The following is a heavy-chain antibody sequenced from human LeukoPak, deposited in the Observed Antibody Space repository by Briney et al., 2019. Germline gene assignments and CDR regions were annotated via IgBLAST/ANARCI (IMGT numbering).Heavy chain of an antibody. CDR1: GYTFTSYG. D-gene: IGHD3-22*01. CDR2: ISAYNGNT. V-gene: IGHV1-18*01. J-gene: IGHJ5*02. Sequence: ASVKVSCKASGYTFTSYGISWVRQAPGQGLEWMGWISAYNGNTNYAQKLQGRVPMTTDTSTSTDYMQLRSLRSDDTAVYYCARTAYDSSGYYGLVWFDPWGQGTLVTVSS. CDR3: ARTAYDSSGYYGLVWFDP.